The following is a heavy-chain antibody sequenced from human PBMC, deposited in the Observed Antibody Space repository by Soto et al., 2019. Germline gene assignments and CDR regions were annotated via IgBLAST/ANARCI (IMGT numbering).Heavy chain of an antibody. J-gene: IGHJ5*02. CDR2: ISYDGSNK. Sequence: QVQLVESGGGVVQPGRSLRLYCAASGFTFSSYAMHWVRQAPGKGLEWVAVISYDGSNKYYADSVKGRFTISRDNSKNTLYLQMNSLRAEDTAVYYCARDSIRGWYNIRSLNWFDHWGQGTLVNVSS. D-gene: IGHD6-19*01. CDR3: ARDSIRGWYNIRSLNWFDH. V-gene: IGHV3-30-3*01. CDR1: GFTFSSYA.